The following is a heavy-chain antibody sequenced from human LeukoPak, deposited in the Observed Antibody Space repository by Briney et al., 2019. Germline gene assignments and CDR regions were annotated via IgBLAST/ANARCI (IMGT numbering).Heavy chain of an antibody. V-gene: IGHV4-34*01. CDR2: INHSGST. CDR1: GGSFSGYY. D-gene: IGHD6-19*01. J-gene: IGHJ4*02. Sequence: KPSETLSLTCAVYGGSFSGYYWSWIRQPPGKGLEWIGEINHSGSTNYNPSLKSRVTISVDTSKNQFSLKLSSVTAADTAVYYCARRFFYSSGSYGFDFWGQGTLVTVSS. CDR3: ARRFFYSSGSYGFDF.